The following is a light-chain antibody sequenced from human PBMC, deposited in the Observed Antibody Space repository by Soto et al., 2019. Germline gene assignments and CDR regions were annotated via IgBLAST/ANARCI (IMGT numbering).Light chain of an antibody. J-gene: IGKJ2*01. V-gene: IGKV3-11*01. CDR1: QSVSSY. CDR3: QQRSGWYT. Sequence: VLTQSPATLSLSPGERATLSCRASQSVSSYLAWYQQKPGQAPRLLIYDASNRATGIPARFSGSGSGTDFTLTISSLEPEDFAIYYCQQRSGWYTFGQGTKLEIK. CDR2: DAS.